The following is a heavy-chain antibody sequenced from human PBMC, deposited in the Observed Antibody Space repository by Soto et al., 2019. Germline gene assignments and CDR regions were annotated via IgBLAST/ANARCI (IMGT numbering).Heavy chain of an antibody. Sequence: SVKVSCKASGGTFISYAISWVRQAPGQGLEWMGGIIPILGTANYAQKFQGRVTITADESTSTAYMELSSLRSEDTAVYYCARDYYGSGSLLYNWFDPWGQGTLVTVSS. CDR2: IIPILGTA. V-gene: IGHV1-69*13. J-gene: IGHJ5*02. CDR3: ARDYYGSGSLLYNWFDP. CDR1: GGTFISYA. D-gene: IGHD3-10*01.